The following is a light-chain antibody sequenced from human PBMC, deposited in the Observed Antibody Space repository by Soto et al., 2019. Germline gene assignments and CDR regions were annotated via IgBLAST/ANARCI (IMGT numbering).Light chain of an antibody. CDR1: QSINNKY. V-gene: IGKV3-20*01. CDR3: QLYSGSPWT. Sequence: EIVLTQSPGTLSLSPVERATLSCRASQSINNKYLAWYQQEPGQTPRLLIHGVSIRATGIPDRFSGSGSGTDFTLTISRLEPEDFAVYYCQLYSGSPWTFGQGTKVEIK. CDR2: GVS. J-gene: IGKJ1*01.